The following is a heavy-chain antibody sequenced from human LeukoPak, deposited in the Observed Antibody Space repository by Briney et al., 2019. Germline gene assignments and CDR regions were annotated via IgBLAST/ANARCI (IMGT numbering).Heavy chain of an antibody. J-gene: IGHJ3*02. CDR2: IYHSGGTT. Sequence: SDTLSLTCTVSGDSISTSKSYWGWIRQSPGKGLEWIGSIYHSGGTTYYNPSLKSRVTISLDTSKNQFSLKLSSVTAADTAVYYCARGVYDYDSSDYTNAFDIWGQGTMVTVSS. CDR3: ARGVYDYDSSDYTNAFDI. V-gene: IGHV4-39*07. D-gene: IGHD3-22*01. CDR1: GDSISTSKSY.